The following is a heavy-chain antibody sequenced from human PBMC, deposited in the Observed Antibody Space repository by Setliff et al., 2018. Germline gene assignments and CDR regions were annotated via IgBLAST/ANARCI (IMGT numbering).Heavy chain of an antibody. J-gene: IGHJ4*02. V-gene: IGHV4-4*09. CDR1: GGSISSSY. Sequence: SETLSLTCTVSGGSISSSYWSWIRQPPGKGLEWIGYFYHSGSMNYNPSRKGRVTMSVDTSNNQLSLKQTSVSAADTAVYYCARARSLDFDYWGQGMLVTVS. CDR2: FYHSGSM. CDR3: ARARSLDFDY.